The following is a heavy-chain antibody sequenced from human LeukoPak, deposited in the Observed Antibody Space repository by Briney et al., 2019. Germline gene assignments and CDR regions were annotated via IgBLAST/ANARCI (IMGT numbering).Heavy chain of an antibody. J-gene: IGHJ4*02. CDR3: ARGDYYDSSNFDY. CDR1: GYSISSGYY. D-gene: IGHD3-22*01. V-gene: IGHV4-38-2*02. Sequence: SETLSLTCTVSGYSISSGYYWGWIRQPPGKGLEWIGSIYHSGCTYYNPSLKSRVTISVDTSKNQFSLKLSSVTAADTAVYYCARGDYYDSSNFDYWGQGTLVTVSS. CDR2: IYHSGCT.